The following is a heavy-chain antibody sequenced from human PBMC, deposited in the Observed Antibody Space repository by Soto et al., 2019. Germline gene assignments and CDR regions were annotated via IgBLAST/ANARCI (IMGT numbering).Heavy chain of an antibody. CDR1: GFTADDYA. CDR3: AKDMKWGGMTTIHYFDS. V-gene: IGHV3-9*02. D-gene: IGHD4-17*01. CDR2: ISSNSDTI. J-gene: IGHJ4*02. Sequence: EVQLVESGGGLVQPGRSLRLSCVASGFTADDYAMHWVRQAPGKGLEWVSGISSNSDTIDYADSVKGRFTISRDNAKNSLFLQMNRLRPEDTALYYCAKDMKWGGMTTIHYFDSWGQGTRVTVSS.